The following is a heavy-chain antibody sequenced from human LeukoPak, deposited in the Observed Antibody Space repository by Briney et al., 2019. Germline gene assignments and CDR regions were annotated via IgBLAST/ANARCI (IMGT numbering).Heavy chain of an antibody. D-gene: IGHD1-1*01. Sequence: GGSLRLSCAASGFTFDDYAMHWVRQAPGKGLEWVSGISWNSGSIGYADSVKGRFTISRDNAKNSLYLQMNSLRAEDTALYYCAKSLYNWNDGGWFDPWGQGTLVTVSS. CDR1: GFTFDDYA. V-gene: IGHV3-9*01. CDR2: ISWNSGSI. J-gene: IGHJ5*02. CDR3: AKSLYNWNDGGWFDP.